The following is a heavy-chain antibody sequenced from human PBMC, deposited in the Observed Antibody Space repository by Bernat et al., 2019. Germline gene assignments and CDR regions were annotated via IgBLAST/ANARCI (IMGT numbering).Heavy chain of an antibody. Sequence: HLQLQESGPGLMKPSETLSLTCTVSGGSISSSDYLWGWLRQPPGKGLEWIGNIHYSGSTHYDPSLQSRVPMSVDTSKDHFSLKVTSVTAADTAVYYCARRVTYGSTLDYWGQGTLVTVSS. J-gene: IGHJ4*02. CDR1: GGSISSSDYL. V-gene: IGHV4-39*02. CDR3: ARRVTYGSTLDY. CDR2: IHYSGST. D-gene: IGHD3-10*01.